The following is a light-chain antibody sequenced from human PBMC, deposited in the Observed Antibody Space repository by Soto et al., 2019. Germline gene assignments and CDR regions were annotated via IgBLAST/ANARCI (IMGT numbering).Light chain of an antibody. CDR3: QQRSNWPLT. CDR2: DAS. CDR1: QSVRSY. Sequence: EIVLTQSPATLSLSPGERATLSCRASQSVRSYLAWYQQKPGQAPRLLIYDASNRATGIPARFSGSGSETDFTLTISSLEPEDFAVYYCQQRSNWPLTFGRGTKVEIK. V-gene: IGKV3-11*01. J-gene: IGKJ1*01.